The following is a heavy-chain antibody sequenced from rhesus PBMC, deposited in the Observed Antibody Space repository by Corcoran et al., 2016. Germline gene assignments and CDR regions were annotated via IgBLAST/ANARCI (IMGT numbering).Heavy chain of an antibody. CDR2: IYGSGRST. Sequence: QLQLPESGPGLVKPSDTLSVTCPVSGGPISSSYWSWIRPAPGKGLEWIGYIYGSGRSTNYNPSIKSRVTLSVDTSKNQLSLKRSSVTTADTAVYYCARVATLYWYFDLWGPGTPITISS. J-gene: IGHJ2*01. CDR1: GGPISSSY. D-gene: IGHD2-39*02. V-gene: IGHV4-169*01. CDR3: ARVATLYWYFDL.